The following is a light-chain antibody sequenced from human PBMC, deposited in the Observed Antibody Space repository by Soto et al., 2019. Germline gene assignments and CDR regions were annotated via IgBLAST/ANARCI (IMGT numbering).Light chain of an antibody. Sequence: QMTQSPSTLSASVGDRVTITCRASQSISSWLAWYQQKPGKAPKLLIYKASGLESGVPSRFSGSGSGTEFTLTISSLQPDDFATYYCQQYNSYPWTFGQGTKVDIK. V-gene: IGKV1-5*03. CDR1: QSISSW. CDR2: KAS. J-gene: IGKJ1*01. CDR3: QQYNSYPWT.